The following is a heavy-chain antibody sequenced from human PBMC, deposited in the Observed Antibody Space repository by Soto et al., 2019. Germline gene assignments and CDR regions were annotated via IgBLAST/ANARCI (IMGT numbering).Heavy chain of an antibody. CDR2: IYHSGST. D-gene: IGHD5-12*01. CDR1: GGSISSGGYS. Sequence: QLQLQESGSGLVKPSQTLSLTCAVSGGSISSGGYSWSWIRQPPGKGLEWIGYIYHSGSTYYNPPLKGRVTTSGDRATNQFSLKLSSVTAADTAVYYCARGYSGYDYYGMDVWGQGTTVTVSS. CDR3: ARGYSGYDYYGMDV. V-gene: IGHV4-30-2*01. J-gene: IGHJ6*02.